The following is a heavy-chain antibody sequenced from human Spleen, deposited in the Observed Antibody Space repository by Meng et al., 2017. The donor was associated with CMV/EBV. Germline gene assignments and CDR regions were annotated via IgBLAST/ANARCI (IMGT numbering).Heavy chain of an antibody. V-gene: IGHV3-30*04. CDR3: AKPPRNYNSNWYTYSFAY. J-gene: IGHJ4*02. CDR1: GFTFSSYA. Sequence: GGSLILSCAASGFTFSSYAMHWVRQAPGKGLEWVAVISYDGSNKYYADSVKGRFTISRDNSKNTLYLQMNSLRAEDTAVYYCAKPPRNYNSNWYTYSFAYWGQGTLVTVSS. D-gene: IGHD1-7*01. CDR2: ISYDGSNK.